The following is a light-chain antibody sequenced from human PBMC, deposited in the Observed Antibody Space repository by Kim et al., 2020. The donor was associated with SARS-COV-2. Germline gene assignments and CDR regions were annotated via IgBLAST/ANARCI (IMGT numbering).Light chain of an antibody. Sequence: SVLTQPASVSGSPGQSITISCTGTSSDVGGYNYVSWYQQHPGKAPKLMIYDVSKRPSGVSNRFSGSKSGNTASLTISGLQAEDEADYYCSSYTKFG. CDR1: SSDVGGYNY. CDR3: SSYTK. CDR2: DVS. J-gene: IGLJ2*01. V-gene: IGLV2-14*01.